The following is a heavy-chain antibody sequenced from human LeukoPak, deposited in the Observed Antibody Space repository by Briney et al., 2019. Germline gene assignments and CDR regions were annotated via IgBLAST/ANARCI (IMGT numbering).Heavy chain of an antibody. CDR2: ISTNNGNT. Sequence: GASVKVSCKASGYTFTSYGISWVRRAPRHGLEWMGWISTNNGNTDYAQKFQGRVIMTTDTCTSTGYMEVRSLRSDDMAVYYCARSRAATGYYNYWGQGTLVTVSS. D-gene: IGHD3-9*01. J-gene: IGHJ4*02. CDR1: GYTFTSYG. CDR3: ARSRAATGYYNY. V-gene: IGHV1-18*03.